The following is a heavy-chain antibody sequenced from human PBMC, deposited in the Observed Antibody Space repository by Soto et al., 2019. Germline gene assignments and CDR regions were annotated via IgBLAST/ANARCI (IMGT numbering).Heavy chain of an antibody. D-gene: IGHD3-3*01. CDR3: ASMHYDFWSGSYYGMDV. CDR1: GYSFTSYW. Sequence: GESLKIYCKGSGYSFTSYWISWVRQMPGKGLEWMGRIDPSDSYTNYSPSFQGHVTISTDKSISTAYLQWSSLKASDTAMYYCASMHYDFWSGSYYGMDVWGQGTTVTVSS. CDR2: IDPSDSYT. J-gene: IGHJ6*02. V-gene: IGHV5-10-1*01.